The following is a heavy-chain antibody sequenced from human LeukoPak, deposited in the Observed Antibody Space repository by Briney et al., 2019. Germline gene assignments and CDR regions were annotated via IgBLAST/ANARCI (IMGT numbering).Heavy chain of an antibody. D-gene: IGHD1-7*01. V-gene: IGHV4-34*01. Sequence: SETLSLTCAVYGGSFSDYYWNWIRQPPGKGPEWIGEINDRGTTNHNPSLKSRVTILVDTSKNQFSLRLSSVTAADTAVYYCARLRDKLLFDCWGPGILVTVSS. CDR1: GGSFSDYY. CDR2: INDRGTT. J-gene: IGHJ4*02. CDR3: ARLRDKLLFDC.